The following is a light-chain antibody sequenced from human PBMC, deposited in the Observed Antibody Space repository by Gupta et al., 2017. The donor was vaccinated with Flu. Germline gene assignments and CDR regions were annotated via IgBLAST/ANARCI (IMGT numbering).Light chain of an antibody. J-gene: IGKJ4*01. CDR1: QDISDY. V-gene: IGKV1-33*01. Sequence: DTKMTQSPSPMSASVGDRVTITCQASQDISDYVNWYQQKPGKAPKLLIYDASNLETGVPSRFSGTRSGTDFTFTISSLQPEDIATYYCQQYDNRPPLTFGGGTKVEIK. CDR3: QQYDNRPPLT. CDR2: DAS.